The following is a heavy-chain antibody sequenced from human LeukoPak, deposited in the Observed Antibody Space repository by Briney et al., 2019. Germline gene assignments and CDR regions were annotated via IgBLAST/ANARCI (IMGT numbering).Heavy chain of an antibody. J-gene: IGHJ6*02. Sequence: SETLSLTCAVYGGSFSGYYWSWIRQPPGKGLEWIGYIYHSGSTFYNPSLKSRVTISVDTSKNQFSLKLSSVTAADTAVYYCARESYGSGETLARHYYYGMDVWGQGTTVTVSS. V-gene: IGHV4-34*09. CDR3: ARESYGSGETLARHYYYGMDV. CDR2: IYHSGST. CDR1: GGSFSGYY. D-gene: IGHD3-10*01.